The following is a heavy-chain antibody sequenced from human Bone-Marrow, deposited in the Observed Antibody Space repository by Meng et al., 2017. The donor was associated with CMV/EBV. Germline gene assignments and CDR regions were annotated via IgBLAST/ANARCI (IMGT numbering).Heavy chain of an antibody. V-gene: IGHV1-69*12. Sequence: VRRVQSVAGVKKPGASVKVSWKASGGTFSSYAISWVRQAPGQGLEWMGGIIPIFSTANYAQKFQGRVTITADESTSTAYMELSSLRSEDTAVYYCASGGYSYGYRDYWGQGTLVTVSS. CDR2: IIPIFSTA. D-gene: IGHD5-18*01. CDR1: GGTFSSYA. J-gene: IGHJ4*02. CDR3: ASGGYSYGYRDY.